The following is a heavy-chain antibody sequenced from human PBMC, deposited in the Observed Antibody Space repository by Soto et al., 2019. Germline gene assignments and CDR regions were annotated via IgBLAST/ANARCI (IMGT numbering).Heavy chain of an antibody. Sequence: QVQLVQSGAEVKKPGASVKVSCKASGYIFTSYGISWVRQAPGQGLEWMGWISAYNGNTNYAQRLQGRVTMTTDTSTSTLYMELRSLRSDDTAVYYCARDVRGHYYYYGMDVWGQGTTVTVSS. V-gene: IGHV1-18*01. J-gene: IGHJ6*02. CDR2: ISAYNGNT. D-gene: IGHD5-12*01. CDR1: GYIFTSYG. CDR3: ARDVRGHYYYYGMDV.